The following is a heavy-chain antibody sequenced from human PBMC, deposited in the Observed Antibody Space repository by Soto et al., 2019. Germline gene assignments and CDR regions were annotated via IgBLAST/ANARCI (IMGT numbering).Heavy chain of an antibody. CDR2: ISAYNGNT. Sequence: QVQLVQSGAEVKKPGASVKVSCKASGYTFTSYGISWVRQAPGQGLEWMGWISAYNGNTKYAQNLQGRVTMTTDTSTSTPHMELRSLRSDATAVYYCARDQAMAQFDYWGQGTLVTVSS. V-gene: IGHV1-18*01. CDR3: ARDQAMAQFDY. CDR1: GYTFTSYG. D-gene: IGHD5-18*01. J-gene: IGHJ4*02.